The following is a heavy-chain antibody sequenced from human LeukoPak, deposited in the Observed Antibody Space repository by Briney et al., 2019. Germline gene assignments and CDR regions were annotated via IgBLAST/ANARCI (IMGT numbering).Heavy chain of an antibody. D-gene: IGHD1-26*01. J-gene: IGHJ5*02. CDR2: LYRGGDT. CDR3: ARDSYSDTEAVRWFDP. Sequence: GGPLRLSCAASGFSVSNNYMSWVRQAPGKGLEWVAVLYRGGDTYYADSVRGRVTISRDNSKNTLYLQMNSLRAEDTAVYYCARDSYSDTEAVRWFDPWGQGTLVTVSS. CDR1: GFSVSNNY. V-gene: IGHV3-66*01.